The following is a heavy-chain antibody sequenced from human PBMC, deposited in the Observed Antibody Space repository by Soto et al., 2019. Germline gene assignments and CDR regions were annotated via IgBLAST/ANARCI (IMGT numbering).Heavy chain of an antibody. Sequence: PGGSLRLSCAASGFTFSSDAMSWVRQAPGKGLEWVSAISGSGGSTYYADSVKGRFTIPRDNSKNTLYLQMNSLRAEDTAVYYCAKAVRGSGSSSVDYWGQGILVTAS. D-gene: IGHD3-10*01. CDR2: ISGSGGST. V-gene: IGHV3-23*01. CDR3: AKAVRGSGSSSVDY. CDR1: GFTFSSDA. J-gene: IGHJ4*02.